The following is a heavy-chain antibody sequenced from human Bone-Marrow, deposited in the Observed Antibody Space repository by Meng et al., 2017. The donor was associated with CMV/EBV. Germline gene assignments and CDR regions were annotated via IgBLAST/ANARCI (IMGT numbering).Heavy chain of an antibody. Sequence: GGSLRLSCAASGFTFSSYGMHWVRQAPGKGLEWVAFIRYDGSNKYYADSVKGRFTISRDNSKNTLYLQMNSLRAEDTAVYYCARGSGLNNLLDPWGQGTLVTVSS. CDR2: IRYDGSNK. CDR1: GFTFSSYG. J-gene: IGHJ5*02. CDR3: ARGSGLNNLLDP. V-gene: IGHV3-30*02. D-gene: IGHD6-19*01.